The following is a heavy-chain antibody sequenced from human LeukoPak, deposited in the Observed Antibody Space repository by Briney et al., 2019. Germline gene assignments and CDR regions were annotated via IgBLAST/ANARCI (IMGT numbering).Heavy chain of an antibody. CDR3: ARGAARLSIFDY. CDR2: INTYNGDR. CDR1: GYTFANYG. J-gene: IGHJ4*02. D-gene: IGHD6-6*01. V-gene: IGHV1-18*01. Sequence: GASVKVSCRASGYTFANYGVSWVRQAPGQGLEWMGWINTYNGDRNYAQNLQDRVTMTTDTSTTTAYMELRSLKSDDTAVYYCARGAARLSIFDYWGQGTLITDSS.